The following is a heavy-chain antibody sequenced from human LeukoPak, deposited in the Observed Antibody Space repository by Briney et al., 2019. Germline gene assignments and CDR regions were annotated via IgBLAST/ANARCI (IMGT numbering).Heavy chain of an antibody. J-gene: IGHJ3*02. CDR2: IYYSGST. CDR3: ARRGGDTFDI. CDR1: GGSIGGYY. V-gene: IGHV4-59*01. Sequence: SETLSLTCTVSGGSIGGYYWNWIRQPPGKGLEWIGYIYYSGSTKYNPSLKSRVTISIDTSKNQFSLKLSSVTAADTAVYYCARRGGDTFDIWGQGTMVTASS. D-gene: IGHD2-21*02.